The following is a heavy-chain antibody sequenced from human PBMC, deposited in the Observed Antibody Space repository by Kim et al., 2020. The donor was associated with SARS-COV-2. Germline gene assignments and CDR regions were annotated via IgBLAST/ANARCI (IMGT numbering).Heavy chain of an antibody. CDR1: GFTFSSYF. CDR3: ARGNYYGMDV. V-gene: IGHV3-74*01. CDR2: VNSDGSST. J-gene: IGHJ6*02. Sequence: GGSLRLSCAASGFTFSSYFMHWVRQAPGKGLVCVSRVNSDGSSTSYADSVKGRFTISRDNAKNTLYLQMNSLRVEDTALYYCARGNYYGMDVWGQGTTVTVSS.